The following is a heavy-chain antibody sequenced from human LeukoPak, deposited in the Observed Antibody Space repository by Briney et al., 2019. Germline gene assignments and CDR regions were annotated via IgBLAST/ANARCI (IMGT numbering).Heavy chain of an antibody. CDR3: ARLITMVRGVIAHGMDV. D-gene: IGHD3-10*01. CDR2: ISSGGSII. J-gene: IGHJ6*02. Sequence: GGSLRLSCAASGFIFSSYETNWVRQAPGKGLEWVSYISSGGSIIYYADSVRGRFTISRDNAKNSLYLQMNSLRAEDTAVYYCARLITMVRGVIAHGMDVWGQGTTVTVSS. V-gene: IGHV3-48*03. CDR1: GFIFSSYE.